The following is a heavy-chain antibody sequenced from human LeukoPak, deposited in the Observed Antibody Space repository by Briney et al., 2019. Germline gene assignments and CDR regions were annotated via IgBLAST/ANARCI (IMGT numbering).Heavy chain of an antibody. CDR3: AKDRVTTVTTFFSQFDY. Sequence: GGSLRLSCAASGFTFSNYAIHWVRQAPGKGLEWVSGITGSGHNTYYTDSWKGRFTISRDNSKNTLFLQMSSLRADDTAVYYCAKDRVTTVTTFFSQFDYWGQGTLVTVSS. D-gene: IGHD4-11*01. CDR1: GFTFSNYA. J-gene: IGHJ4*02. CDR2: ITGSGHNT. V-gene: IGHV3-23*01.